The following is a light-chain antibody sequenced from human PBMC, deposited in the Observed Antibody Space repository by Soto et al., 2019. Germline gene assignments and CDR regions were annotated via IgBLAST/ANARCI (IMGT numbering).Light chain of an antibody. CDR3: QQYNNWPPIT. Sequence: VMTQSPTTLYVSPGERATLSCTASQSVSSNLAWYQQEPGRAPRLLIYGASIRATGIPARFSGSGSGTEFTLTISSLQSEDFAVYYCQQYNNWPPITCGQGTRLEIK. J-gene: IGKJ5*01. CDR1: QSVSSN. CDR2: GAS. V-gene: IGKV3-15*01.